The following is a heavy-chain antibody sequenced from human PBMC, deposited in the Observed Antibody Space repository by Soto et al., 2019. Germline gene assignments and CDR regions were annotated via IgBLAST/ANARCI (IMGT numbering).Heavy chain of an antibody. V-gene: IGHV4-30-4*01. CDR3: ARVGRYYDSSGYYYPSDLGY. CDR1: GGSISSGDYY. CDR2: IYYSGNT. J-gene: IGHJ4*02. Sequence: QVQLQESGPGLVKPSQTLSLTCTVSGGSISSGDYYWSWIRQPPGKVLEWIGYIYYSGNTYYNPSLKSRVTISVDTSKNQFSLKLSSVTAADTAMYYCARVGRYYDSSGYYYPSDLGYWGQGTLVTVSS. D-gene: IGHD3-22*01.